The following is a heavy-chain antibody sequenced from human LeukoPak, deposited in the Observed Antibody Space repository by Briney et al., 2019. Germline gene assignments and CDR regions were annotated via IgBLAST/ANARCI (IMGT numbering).Heavy chain of an antibody. J-gene: IGHJ6*01. CDR1: GFTFSIYG. Sequence: GGSLRLSCAPSGFTFSIYGIYWVRQAPGKGLEGVAVIWYDGTNKSYGDSVKGRFTISRDNSKDTLSLQMNSLRAEDTAVYYCARNWNDVKSLNYYYFGIDVWGQGTTVTASS. CDR3: ARNWNDVKSLNYYYFGIDV. V-gene: IGHV3-33*01. D-gene: IGHD1-1*01. CDR2: IWYDGTNK.